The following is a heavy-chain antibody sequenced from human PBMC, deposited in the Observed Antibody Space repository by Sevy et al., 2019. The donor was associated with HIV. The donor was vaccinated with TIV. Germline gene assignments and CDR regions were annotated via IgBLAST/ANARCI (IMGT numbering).Heavy chain of an antibody. J-gene: IGHJ4*02. D-gene: IGHD3-10*01. CDR3: AKDPAGDYGL. CDR2: IYHSGTP. CDR1: GDSVTSYY. Sequence: SELSLTCTVSGDSVTSYYWSWIRQPPGKGLEWIGYIYHSGTPRYNPSLKSRVTISVDTSKNQFSLKMNSVTAADTAMYYCAKDPAGDYGLWGQGILVTVSS. V-gene: IGHV4-59*02.